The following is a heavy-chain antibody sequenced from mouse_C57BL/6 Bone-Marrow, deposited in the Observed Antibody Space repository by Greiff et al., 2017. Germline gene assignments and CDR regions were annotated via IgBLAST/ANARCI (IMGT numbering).Heavy chain of an antibody. D-gene: IGHD2-3*01. Sequence: QVQLKQSGPGLVQPSQSLSITCTVSGFSLTSYGVHWVRQSPGKGLEWLGVIWSGGGTDYNAAFISRLSISKDNSKSQVFFKMNSLQADDTAIYYCAKSDGYLFAYWGQGTLVTVSA. CDR1: GFSLTSYG. V-gene: IGHV2-2*01. J-gene: IGHJ3*01. CDR3: AKSDGYLFAY. CDR2: IWSGGGT.